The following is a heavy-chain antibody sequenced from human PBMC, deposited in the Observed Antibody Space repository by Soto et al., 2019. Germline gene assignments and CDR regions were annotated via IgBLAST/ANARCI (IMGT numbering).Heavy chain of an antibody. CDR3: AAPNRYNWNLAYHYYGMDV. CDR2: IVVGSGNT. V-gene: IGHV1-58*01. Sequence: GASVKVSCKASGFTFTSSAVQWVRQARGQRLEWIGWIVVGSGNTNYAQKFQERVTITRDMSTSTAYMELSSLRSEDTAVYYCAAPNRYNWNLAYHYYGMDVWGQGTTVTVSS. J-gene: IGHJ6*02. D-gene: IGHD1-20*01. CDR1: GFTFTSSA.